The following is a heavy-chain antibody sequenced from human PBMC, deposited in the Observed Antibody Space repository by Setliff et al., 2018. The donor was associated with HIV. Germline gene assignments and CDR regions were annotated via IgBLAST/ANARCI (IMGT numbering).Heavy chain of an antibody. CDR3: ALSSGSYYNALDN. CDR1: GGSISSHY. V-gene: IGHV4-59*04. D-gene: IGHD3-10*01. Sequence: SETLSLTCTVSGGSISSHYWSWIRQPPGKGLEWIGYIYYSGSTYYNPSPKSRVTISVDTSKNQFSLKLSSVTAADTAVYYCALSSGSYYNALDNWGQGTLVTVSS. J-gene: IGHJ4*02. CDR2: IYYSGST.